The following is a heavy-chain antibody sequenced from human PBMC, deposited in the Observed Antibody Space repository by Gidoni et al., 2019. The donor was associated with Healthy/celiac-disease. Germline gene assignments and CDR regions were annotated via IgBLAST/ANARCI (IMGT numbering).Heavy chain of an antibody. CDR2: IKQDGSEK. Sequence: EVQLVESGGGLVQPGGSLRLSCAASGFTFSSYWMSWVRQAPGKGLEWVANIKQDGSEKYYVDSVKGRFTISRDNAKNSLYLQMNSLRAEDTAVYYCARGTSYRDDAFDIWGQGTMVTVSS. V-gene: IGHV3-7*03. CDR3: ARGTSYRDDAFDI. J-gene: IGHJ3*02. CDR1: GFTFSSYW.